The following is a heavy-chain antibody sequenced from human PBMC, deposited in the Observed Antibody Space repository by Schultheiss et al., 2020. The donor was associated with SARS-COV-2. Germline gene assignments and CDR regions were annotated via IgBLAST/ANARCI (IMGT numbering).Heavy chain of an antibody. V-gene: IGHV3-30*07. Sequence: GGSLRLSCAASGFTFISYTMHWVRQAPGKGLEWVALISVDGSNNYYADSVKGRFTISRDDSKSIAYLQMNSLKTEDTAVYYCTREGVAADFDYWGQGTLVTVSS. CDR1: GFTFISYT. CDR2: ISVDGSNN. CDR3: TREGVAADFDY. J-gene: IGHJ4*02. D-gene: IGHD2-2*01.